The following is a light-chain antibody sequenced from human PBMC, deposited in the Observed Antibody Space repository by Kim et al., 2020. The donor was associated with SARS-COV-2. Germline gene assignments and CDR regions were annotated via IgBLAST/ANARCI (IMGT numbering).Light chain of an antibody. V-gene: IGKV1-16*01. Sequence: ASVGDRVTITCRASQDISNNLAWFHQKPGKAPKSLIYAASSLQSGAPSRFSGAGSGTDFTLTITTLQAEDCGTYYCQQYSGYPRTFGQGTKVDIK. J-gene: IGKJ1*01. CDR3: QQYSGYPRT. CDR2: AAS. CDR1: QDISNN.